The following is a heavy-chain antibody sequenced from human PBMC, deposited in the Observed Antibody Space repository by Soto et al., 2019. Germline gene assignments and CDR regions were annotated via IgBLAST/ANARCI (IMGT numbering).Heavy chain of an antibody. V-gene: IGHV3-33*01. J-gene: IGHJ4*02. D-gene: IGHD6-13*01. CDR2: IWYDGSNN. Sequence: QVQLVESGGGVVQPGRSLRLSCAASGFTFSSYGMHWVRQAPGKGLEWVAVIWYDGSNNYYADSVKGRFTISRDNSKHTLYRQMNSLRAEATAVYYCARDILASSCLDYWGQGTLVTVSS. CDR1: GFTFSSYG. CDR3: ARDILASSCLDY.